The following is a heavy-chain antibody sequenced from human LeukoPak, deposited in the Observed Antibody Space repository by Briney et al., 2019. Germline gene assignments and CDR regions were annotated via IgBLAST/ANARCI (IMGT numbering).Heavy chain of an antibody. J-gene: IGHJ4*02. CDR3: ARVVDHDYGDYYLDY. CDR1: GFSFSSHG. Sequence: GGSLRLSCAASGFSFSSHGMSWVRQAPGKGLEWVSGIIGGAGSTYYADSVKGRLTISRDNSKNTLYLQMNSLRAEDTAVYYCARVVDHDYGDYYLDYWGQGTLVTVSS. V-gene: IGHV3-23*01. D-gene: IGHD4-17*01. CDR2: IIGGAGST.